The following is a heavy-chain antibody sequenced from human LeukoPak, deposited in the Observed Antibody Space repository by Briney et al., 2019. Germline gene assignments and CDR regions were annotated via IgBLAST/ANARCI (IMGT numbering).Heavy chain of an antibody. CDR2: TNSDGSDT. V-gene: IGHV3-74*03. Sequence: PGGSLRLSCAASGFTFRHYWIHWVRQAPGKGPVGVTRTNSDGSDTTFADSVKGRFTISRDNAKNTLYLQMNSLRAEDTAVYYCARDRRASMSYNGMDVWGPGTTVIVSS. CDR3: ARDRRASMSYNGMDV. D-gene: IGHD3-10*01. J-gene: IGHJ6*02. CDR1: GFTFRHYW.